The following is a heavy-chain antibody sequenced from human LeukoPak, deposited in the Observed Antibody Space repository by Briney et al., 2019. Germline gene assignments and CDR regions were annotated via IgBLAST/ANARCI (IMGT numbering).Heavy chain of an antibody. J-gene: IGHJ3*02. CDR1: GGSINSYY. Sequence: PSETLSLTCTVSGGSINSYYWSWIRQPPGKGLEWIGYIYYSGSTNYNPSLKSRVTISVHTSKNQFSLKLSSVTAADTAVYYCARWTFGDDAFDIWGLGTMVTVSS. CDR2: IYYSGST. V-gene: IGHV4-59*08. CDR3: ARWTFGDDAFDI. D-gene: IGHD3-10*01.